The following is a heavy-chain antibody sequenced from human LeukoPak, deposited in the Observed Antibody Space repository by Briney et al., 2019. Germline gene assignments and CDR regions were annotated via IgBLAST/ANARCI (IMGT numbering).Heavy chain of an antibody. CDR1: GGSFSGYY. V-gene: IGHV4-34*01. D-gene: IGHD3-3*01. CDR3: ARRYDFWNNYPPPLDY. Sequence: SETLSLTCAVYGGSFSGYYWSWIRQPPGKGLEWIGEINPRRTTNYNPSLKSRVTMSVDASKKHFSLNLSSVTAADTAVYYCARRYDFWNNYPPPLDYWSQGTLVTVSS. CDR2: INPRRTT. J-gene: IGHJ4*02.